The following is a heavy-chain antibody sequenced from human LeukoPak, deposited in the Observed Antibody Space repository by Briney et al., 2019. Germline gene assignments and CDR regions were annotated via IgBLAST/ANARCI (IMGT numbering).Heavy chain of an antibody. J-gene: IGHJ4*02. D-gene: IGHD5-18*01. CDR2: IYDSWNT. Sequence: PSETLSLTCIVSSGSINNHYWSWIRQPPGKGLEWIGYIYDSWNTDYNPSLQSRVTISMDASRNQFPLNLTSVTAADTAVYCARDQIGYGLDYWGQGTLATVSS. CDR1: SGSINNHY. V-gene: IGHV4-59*11. CDR3: ARDQIGYGLDY.